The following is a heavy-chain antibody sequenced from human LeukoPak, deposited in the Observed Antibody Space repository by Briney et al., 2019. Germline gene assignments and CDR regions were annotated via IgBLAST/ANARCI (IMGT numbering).Heavy chain of an antibody. V-gene: IGHV4-34*01. J-gene: IGHJ4*02. CDR1: GGSFSGYY. CDR2: INHSGST. Sequence: PSETLSLTCAVYGGSFSGYYWSWICQPPGKGLEWIGEINHSGSTNYNPSLKSRVTISVDTSKNQFSLKLSSVTAADTAVYYCAREGSSSWVDYWGQGTLVTVSS. D-gene: IGHD6-13*01. CDR3: AREGSSSWVDY.